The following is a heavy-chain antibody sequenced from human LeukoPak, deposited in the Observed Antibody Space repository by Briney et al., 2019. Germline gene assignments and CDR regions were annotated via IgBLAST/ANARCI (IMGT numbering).Heavy chain of an antibody. D-gene: IGHD3-9*01. Sequence: SETLSLTCTVSGGSISSGGYYWSWIRQHPGKGLEWIGYIYYSGSTYYNPSLKSRVTISVDTSKNQFSLKLSSVTAADTAVYYCASLDPWRYGMDVWGKGTTVTVSS. J-gene: IGHJ6*04. CDR2: IYYSGST. CDR3: ASLDPWRYGMDV. V-gene: IGHV4-31*03. CDR1: GGSISSGGYY.